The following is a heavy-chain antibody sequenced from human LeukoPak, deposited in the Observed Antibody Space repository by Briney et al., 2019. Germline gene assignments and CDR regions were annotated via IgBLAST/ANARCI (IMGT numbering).Heavy chain of an antibody. J-gene: IGHJ5*02. CDR2: INTDGSST. D-gene: IGHD3-22*01. CDR3: ARGYYDSSTSNRSNWFDP. Sequence: AGGSLRLSCAASGFTFSSYWMHWVRQAPGKGLVWVSRINTDGSSTIYADSVKGRFTISRDNAKNTLYLQMNSLRAEDTAVYYCARGYYDSSTSNRSNWFDPWGQGTLVTVSS. CDR1: GFTFSSYW. V-gene: IGHV3-74*01.